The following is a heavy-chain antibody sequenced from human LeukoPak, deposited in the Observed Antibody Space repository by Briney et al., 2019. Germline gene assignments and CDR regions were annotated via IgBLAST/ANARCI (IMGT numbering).Heavy chain of an antibody. CDR2: IYTTGST. D-gene: IGHD1-26*01. CDR1: GGSISSYY. J-gene: IGHJ4*02. V-gene: IGHV4-4*07. CDR3: ARADSGSNLNYFDY. Sequence: SETLSLTCTVSGGSISSYYWSWIRQPAGKGLEWIGRIYTTGSTNYNPSLKSRVTMSVDTSKNQFSLKLSSVTAADTAVYYCARADSGSNLNYFDYWGQGTLVTVSS.